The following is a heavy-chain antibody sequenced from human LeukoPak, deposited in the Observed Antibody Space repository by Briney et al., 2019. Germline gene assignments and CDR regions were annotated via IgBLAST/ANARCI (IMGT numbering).Heavy chain of an antibody. J-gene: IGHJ6*03. Sequence: SETLSLTCAVYGGSLSGYYWSWIRQPPGKGLEWIGEINHSGSTNYNPSLKSRVTISVDTSKNQFSLKLSSVTAADTAVYYCERGMHNIVVVPAAAAYYYYYYYMDVWGKGTTVTVSS. CDR1: GGSLSGYY. D-gene: IGHD2-2*01. V-gene: IGHV4-34*01. CDR2: INHSGST. CDR3: ERGMHNIVVVPAAAAYYYYYYYMDV.